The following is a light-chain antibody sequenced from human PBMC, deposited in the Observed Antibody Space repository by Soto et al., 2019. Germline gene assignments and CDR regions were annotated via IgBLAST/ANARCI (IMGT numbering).Light chain of an antibody. CDR1: QDIRNE. CDR2: AVS. Sequence: AIQMTQSPSSLSASVGERVTITCRASQDIRNELAWYQQKPGKAPNLLIYAVSNLQSGVPSRFSGSGSGKDFTLTISSLQPEDFATYYCLQDFTYPLTFGGGTKVAIK. CDR3: LQDFTYPLT. V-gene: IGKV1-6*01. J-gene: IGKJ4*01.